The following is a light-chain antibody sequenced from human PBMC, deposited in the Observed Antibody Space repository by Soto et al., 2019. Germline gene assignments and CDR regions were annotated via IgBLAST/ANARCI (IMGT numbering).Light chain of an antibody. J-gene: IGKJ1*01. CDR1: QDIGNL. Sequence: DIQMSQSPSFVSAAVGDRFTLTCRASQDIGNLLVWYQQKPGKAPTLLIYTTSKLQRGVPSRFSGSGSGTHFTLTISSLQAEDVAVYYCQQYYSTPWTFGQGTKVDIK. CDR3: QQYYSTPWT. V-gene: IGKV1-NL1*01. CDR2: TTS.